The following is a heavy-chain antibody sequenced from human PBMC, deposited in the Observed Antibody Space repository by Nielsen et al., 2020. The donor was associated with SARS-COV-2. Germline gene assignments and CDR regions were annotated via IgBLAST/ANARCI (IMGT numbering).Heavy chain of an antibody. Sequence: SETLSLTCTVSGASISSGGYFWSWIRQHPGKGLEWIGYIYFTGRTSYNPSLKSRVAMSVDTSKNQFSLDLKSVTAADTAVYYCAREASGYDHYKYGMDAWGLGATVTVSS. V-gene: IGHV4-31*03. D-gene: IGHD5-12*01. CDR3: AREASGYDHYKYGMDA. J-gene: IGHJ6*02. CDR1: GASISSGGYF. CDR2: IYFTGRT.